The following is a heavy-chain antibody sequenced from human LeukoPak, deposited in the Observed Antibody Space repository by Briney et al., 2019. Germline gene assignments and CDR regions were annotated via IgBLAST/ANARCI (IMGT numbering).Heavy chain of an antibody. V-gene: IGHV4-34*01. CDR1: GGSFSRYY. CDR2: INHSGST. Sequence: PSETLSLTCAVYGGSFSRYYWSWIRQPPGKRLEWIGEINHSGSTNYNPSLKSRVTISVDTSKNQFSLKLSSVTAADTAVYYCARHVARSHTRGGYFDYWGQGTLVTVSS. J-gene: IGHJ4*02. CDR3: ARHVARSHTRGGYFDY. D-gene: IGHD2-2*01.